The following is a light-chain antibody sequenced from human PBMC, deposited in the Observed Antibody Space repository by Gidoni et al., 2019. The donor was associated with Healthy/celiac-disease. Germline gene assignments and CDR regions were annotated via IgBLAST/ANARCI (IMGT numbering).Light chain of an antibody. CDR2: AAS. Sequence: EIVLTQSPATLSLSPGERATLSCRASQSVSSYLAWYQQKPGKAPKLLIYAASNMATGIPARFSGSGSGTDFTLTISSLEPEDFAIYYCQQRSNTPPLTFGGGTKVEIK. V-gene: IGKV3-11*01. J-gene: IGKJ4*01. CDR3: QQRSNTPPLT. CDR1: QSVSSY.